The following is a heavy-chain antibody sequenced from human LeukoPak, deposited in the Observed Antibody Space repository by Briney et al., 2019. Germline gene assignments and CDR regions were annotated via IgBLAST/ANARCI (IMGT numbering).Heavy chain of an antibody. Sequence: GGSLRLSCAASGFTFSSYGMHWVRQAPGKGLEWVAFIRYDGSNKYYADSVKGRFTISRDNSENTLYLQMNSLRAEDTAVYYCAKDLLGGQRGYTYGRFDYWGQGTLVTVSS. D-gene: IGHD5-18*01. CDR3: AKDLLGGQRGYTYGRFDY. CDR2: IRYDGSNK. CDR1: GFTFSSYG. J-gene: IGHJ4*02. V-gene: IGHV3-30*02.